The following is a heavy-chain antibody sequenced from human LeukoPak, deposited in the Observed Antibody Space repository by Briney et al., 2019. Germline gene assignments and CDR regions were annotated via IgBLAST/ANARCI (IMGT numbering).Heavy chain of an antibody. V-gene: IGHV4-34*01. Sequence: SETLSLTCAVYGGPFSGYYWSWIRQPPGKGLEWIGEINHSGSTNYNPSLKSRVTISVDTSKNQFSLKLSSVTAADTAVYYCARVVRNWFDPWGQGTLVTVSS. J-gene: IGHJ5*02. D-gene: IGHD2-2*01. CDR2: INHSGST. CDR3: ARVVRNWFDP. CDR1: GGPFSGYY.